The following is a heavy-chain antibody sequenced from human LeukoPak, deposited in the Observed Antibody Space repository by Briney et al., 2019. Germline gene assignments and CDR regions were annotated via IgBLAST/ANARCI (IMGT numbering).Heavy chain of an antibody. J-gene: IGHJ4*02. CDR3: AKATGTLGQ. V-gene: IGHV3-23*01. CDR2: ISNGDGNT. CDR1: GFTFSSYA. Sequence: GGSLRLSCAASGFTFSSYAMSWVRQAPGKGLEWVSTISNGDGNTYYADSVKGRFTISRDISKSTLYLQMHSLTVADTATYYRAKATGTLGQWGQGALVTVSS. D-gene: IGHD1-1*01.